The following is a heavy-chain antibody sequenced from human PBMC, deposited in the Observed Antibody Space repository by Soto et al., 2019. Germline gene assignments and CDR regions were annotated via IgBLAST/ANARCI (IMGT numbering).Heavy chain of an antibody. CDR2: ILNDASGH. CDR1: GFTFSRHG. V-gene: IGHV3-33*01. Sequence: QVQLVESGGGVVQPGTSLRLSCAASGFTFSRHGMHWVRQTPGKGLEWLAVILNDASGHWYADSVKGRFTISRDNFENTWYLQRNGLRLEDTAMYYCARDDDYPDNGFDYWGQGTLVTVSS. J-gene: IGHJ4*02. D-gene: IGHD4-17*01. CDR3: ARDDDYPDNGFDY.